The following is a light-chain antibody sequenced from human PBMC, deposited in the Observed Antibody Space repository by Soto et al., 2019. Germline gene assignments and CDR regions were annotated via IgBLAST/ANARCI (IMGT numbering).Light chain of an antibody. CDR3: QQYGSSPWT. CDR2: GAS. Sequence: EIVLTQSPGTLSLSPGERATLSCRASQSVSSNSLAWYQQKPGQPPRLLIYGASTRATGIPDRFGGSGSGTDFTLTISRLEPEDFSVYYCQQYGSSPWTFGQGTTVEIK. V-gene: IGKV3-20*01. J-gene: IGKJ1*01. CDR1: QSVSSNS.